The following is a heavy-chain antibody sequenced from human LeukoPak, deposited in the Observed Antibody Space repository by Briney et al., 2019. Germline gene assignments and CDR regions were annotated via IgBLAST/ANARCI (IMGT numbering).Heavy chain of an antibody. CDR2: IKEDVSEK. CDR1: GFSFSNNW. CDR3: ASSPDNGWLVKLFFDH. Sequence: GGALRLSCAGSGFSFSNNWMSCVRQAPGKGLEWGATIKEDVSEKDYVESVRGRFTISRDNAQNSLFLQMKRLRPDDTAVYYCASSPDNGWLVKLFFDHWGRGTLVNVFS. V-gene: IGHV3-7*01. J-gene: IGHJ4*02. D-gene: IGHD6-19*01.